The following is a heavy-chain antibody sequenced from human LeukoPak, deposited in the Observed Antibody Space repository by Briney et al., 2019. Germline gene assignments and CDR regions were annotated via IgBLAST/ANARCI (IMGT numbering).Heavy chain of an antibody. Sequence: GGSLRLSCAASGFTFSSYGMHWVRQAPGKGLEWVAVIWYDGSNKYYADSAKGRFTISRDNSKNTLYLQMNSLRAEDTAVYYCARVAGSYPPSYFDYWGQGTLVTVSS. V-gene: IGHV3-33*01. CDR3: ARVAGSYPPSYFDY. CDR2: IWYDGSNK. J-gene: IGHJ4*02. CDR1: GFTFSSYG. D-gene: IGHD1-26*01.